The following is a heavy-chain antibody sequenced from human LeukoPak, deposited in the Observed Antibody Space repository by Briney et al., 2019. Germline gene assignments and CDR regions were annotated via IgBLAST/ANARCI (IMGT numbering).Heavy chain of an antibody. V-gene: IGHV3-43*01. CDR2: ISWDGGST. Sequence: GGSLRLSCAASGFTFDDYTMHWVRQAPGKGLEWVSLISWDGGSTYYADSVKGRFTISRDNSKNSLYLQMNSLRTEDTALYYCAKGGEGSSSLGWFDPWGQGTLVTVSS. CDR1: GFTFDDYT. CDR3: AKGGEGSSSLGWFDP. D-gene: IGHD6-13*01. J-gene: IGHJ5*02.